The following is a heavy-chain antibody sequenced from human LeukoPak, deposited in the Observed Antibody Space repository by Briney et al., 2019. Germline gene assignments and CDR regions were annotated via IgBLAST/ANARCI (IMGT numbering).Heavy chain of an antibody. CDR1: GGSFSGYY. D-gene: IGHD6-13*01. J-gene: IGHJ4*02. CDR2: INHSRRT. V-gene: IGHV4-34*01. Sequence: SETLSLTCAVYGGSFSGYYWSWIRQPPGKGLEWIGEINHSRRTHYNPSLKSRVTISVDTSKNQFSLKLSSVTAADTAVYYCARGGASSWYYFDYWGQGTLVTVSS. CDR3: ARGGASSWYYFDY.